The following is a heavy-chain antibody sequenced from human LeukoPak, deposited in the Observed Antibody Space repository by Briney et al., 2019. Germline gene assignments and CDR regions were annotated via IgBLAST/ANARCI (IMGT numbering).Heavy chain of an antibody. CDR1: GFTFSSYW. CDR3: ARVLEPYGDHSHSVDY. Sequence: GGSLRLSCAASGFTFSSYWMHWVRQAPGKGLVWVSRINSDGSSTSYADSVKGRFTISRDNAKNTLYLQMNRLRAEDTAVYYCARVLEPYGDHSHSVDYWGQGTLVTVSS. V-gene: IGHV3-74*01. J-gene: IGHJ4*02. CDR2: INSDGSST. D-gene: IGHD4-17*01.